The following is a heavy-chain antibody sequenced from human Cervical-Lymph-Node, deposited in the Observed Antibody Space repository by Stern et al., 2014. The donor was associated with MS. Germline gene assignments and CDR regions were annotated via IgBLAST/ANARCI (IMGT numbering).Heavy chain of an antibody. Sequence: DQLVESGGGVVQPGQSLRLSCAVSGFSFKTFAMHWVRQAPGKGLDWVTSIPHDGDTKDYADSVKGRFPISRDTSKNTLYLQMNSLRAEDTAVYYCARQIGRYSSMWHYFDFWGQGTLVTVSS. V-gene: IGHV3-30*01. CDR2: IPHDGDTK. CDR3: ARQIGRYSSMWHYFDF. D-gene: IGHD6-13*01. CDR1: GFSFKTFA. J-gene: IGHJ4*02.